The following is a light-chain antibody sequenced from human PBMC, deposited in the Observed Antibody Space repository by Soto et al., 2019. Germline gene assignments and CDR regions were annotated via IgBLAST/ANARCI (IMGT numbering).Light chain of an antibody. Sequence: DIQMTQSPSTLSGSVGDRVTITCRASQTISSWLAWYQQKPGKAPKLLIYKASTLKSGVPSRFSDSGSGTEFTLTISSQQPDDFANYYFQHYNSNSEAFGQGTKVELK. CDR3: QHYNSNSEA. CDR2: KAS. CDR1: QTISSW. V-gene: IGKV1-5*03. J-gene: IGKJ1*01.